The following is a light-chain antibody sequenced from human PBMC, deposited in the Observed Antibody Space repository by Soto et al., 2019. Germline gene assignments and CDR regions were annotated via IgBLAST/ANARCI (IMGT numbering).Light chain of an antibody. J-gene: IGKJ1*01. V-gene: IGKV3-11*01. CDR1: QSVRSN. CDR3: QQRDNWPWT. Sequence: TVLTQSPATLSLSPGERATLSCRASQSVRSNLAWYQHKPGQAPRLLIYDAPNRATGIPGRFSGSGSGTDFTLTISNLEPEDFAVYYCQQRDNWPWTFGQGAKVEIK. CDR2: DAP.